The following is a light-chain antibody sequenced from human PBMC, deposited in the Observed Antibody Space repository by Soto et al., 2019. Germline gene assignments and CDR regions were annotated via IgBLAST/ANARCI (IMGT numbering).Light chain of an antibody. CDR1: QSISNW. V-gene: IGKV1-5*01. CDR2: DAS. CDR3: QQYNSSWT. Sequence: DIQVTQSPSTLSASVGDRVTITCRASQSISNWLAWYQQKPGKAPKLLIYDASSLESGVPSRFSGSGSGTEFTLTISSLQPDDLASYYCQQYNSSWTFAQGTKVDI. J-gene: IGKJ1*01.